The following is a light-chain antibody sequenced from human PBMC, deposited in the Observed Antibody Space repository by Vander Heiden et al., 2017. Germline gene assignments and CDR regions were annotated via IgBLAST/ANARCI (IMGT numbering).Light chain of an antibody. V-gene: IGKV1-33*01. J-gene: IGKJ4*01. CDR3: QQYDNLPLT. CDR1: QDISNF. CDR2: DAS. Sequence: DIHMTQSPSSLSASVGDRVTITCQASQDISNFLNWYQQNPGQAPKLLIYDASNLQTGVPSRFSGSRSGTDFTFTISSLQPEDTATYYCQQYDNLPLTFGGGTKVEIK.